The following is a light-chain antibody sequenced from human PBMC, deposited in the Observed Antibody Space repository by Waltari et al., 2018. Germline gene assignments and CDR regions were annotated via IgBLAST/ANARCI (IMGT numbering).Light chain of an antibody. CDR2: RSD. CDR1: ASNIGNNV. V-gene: IGLV1-44*01. CDR3: AAWDDSLNGHWV. J-gene: IGLJ3*02. Sequence: QSVLSQPPSASGTPGQRVTISCAGRASNIGNNVVTWYQQVPGKAPKLLIYRSDLRPSGVAARVSASKSGTSASRAISGLQSEDEADYDCAAWDDSLNGHWVFGGGTKVTV.